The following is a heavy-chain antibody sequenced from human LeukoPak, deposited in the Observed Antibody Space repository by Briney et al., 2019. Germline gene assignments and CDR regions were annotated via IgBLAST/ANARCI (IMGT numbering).Heavy chain of an antibody. D-gene: IGHD2-15*01. CDR2: IRYYSNTK. Sequence: GGSLRLSCAVSGFTFSNYGVDWVRQAPGKGLEWVAFIRYYSNTKYYADSVKGRFTISRDNSKNTLYLQMNSLRVEDTAVYYCTKDRSQAPHWYFDLWGRGTLVTVSS. J-gene: IGHJ2*01. CDR3: TKDRSQAPHWYFDL. V-gene: IGHV3-30*02. CDR1: GFTFSNYG.